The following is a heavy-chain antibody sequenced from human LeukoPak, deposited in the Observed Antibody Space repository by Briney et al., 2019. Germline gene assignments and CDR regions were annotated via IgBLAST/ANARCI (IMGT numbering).Heavy chain of an antibody. CDR3: ARERGGSGWYSYYYMDV. J-gene: IGHJ6*03. D-gene: IGHD6-19*01. Sequence: GGSLRLSCAASGFTFSSYWMSWVRQAPGKGLEWVANIKQDGSEKYYVDSVKGRFTISRDNAKNSLYLQMNSLRAEDTAVYYCARERGGSGWYSYYYMDVWGKGTTVTVSS. V-gene: IGHV3-7*01. CDR1: GFTFSSYW. CDR2: IKQDGSEK.